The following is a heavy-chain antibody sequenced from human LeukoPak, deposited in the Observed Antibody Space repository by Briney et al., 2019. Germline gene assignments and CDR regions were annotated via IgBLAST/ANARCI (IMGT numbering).Heavy chain of an antibody. CDR2: TFHSGRT. V-gene: IGHV4-34*12. CDR3: ARETEKQWQY. J-gene: IGHJ3*01. D-gene: IGHD6-19*01. Sequence: PSETLSLTCAVYGGSFSGYYWSWIRQPPGKGLEWIASTFHSGRTFYNSSLKSRLTMSVDTSKNQFSLKLTSVTAADTAVYYCARETEKQWQYWGQGTMVTVSS. CDR1: GGSFSGYY.